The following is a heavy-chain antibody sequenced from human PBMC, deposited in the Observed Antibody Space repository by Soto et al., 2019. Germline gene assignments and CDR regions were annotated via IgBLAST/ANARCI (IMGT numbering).Heavy chain of an antibody. V-gene: IGHV1-69*13. D-gene: IGHD1-20*01. Sequence: ASVKVSCKASGGTFSSYAISWVRQAPGQGLEWMGGIIPIFGTANYAQKFQGRVTITADESTSTAYMELSSLRSEDTAVYYCARDVTGPATRYFDYWGQGTLVTVSS. CDR1: GGTFSSYA. J-gene: IGHJ4*02. CDR2: IIPIFGTA. CDR3: ARDVTGPATRYFDY.